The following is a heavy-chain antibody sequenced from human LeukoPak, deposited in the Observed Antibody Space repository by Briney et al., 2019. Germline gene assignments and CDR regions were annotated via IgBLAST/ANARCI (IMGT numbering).Heavy chain of an antibody. Sequence: PGGSLRLSCAASGFTFSRYGMHWVRQAPGKGREWVAIISYDGTTKYYADSVKGRFTISRDNAKNSLYLQMNSLRAEDTAVYYCARDDLVAGTFDYWGQGTLVTVSS. V-gene: IGHV3-30*03. CDR1: GFTFSRYG. CDR2: ISYDGTTK. J-gene: IGHJ4*02. D-gene: IGHD6-19*01. CDR3: ARDDLVAGTFDY.